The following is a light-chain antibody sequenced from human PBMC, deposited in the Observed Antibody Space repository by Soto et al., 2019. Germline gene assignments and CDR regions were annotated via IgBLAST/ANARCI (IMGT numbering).Light chain of an antibody. CDR3: QQTDDFPLT. J-gene: IGKJ4*01. V-gene: IGKV1D-12*01. CDR2: ATY. CDR1: QGIYSR. Sequence: DIQMTQSPSSVSASVGDTVTITCRASQGIYSRLAWYQQKPGKSPELLIYATYTLQNGVTSRFSGSGFGTDFTLSISSLQPEDSASYFCQQTDDFPLTFGGGTKVDIK.